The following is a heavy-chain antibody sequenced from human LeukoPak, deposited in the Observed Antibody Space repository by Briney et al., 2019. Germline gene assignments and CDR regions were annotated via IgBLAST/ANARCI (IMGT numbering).Heavy chain of an antibody. CDR2: ISGSGGST. V-gene: IGHV3-23*01. CDR3: ANSAGHYYGSG. J-gene: IGHJ4*02. D-gene: IGHD3-10*01. CDR1: GFTFSSYA. Sequence: GGSLRLSCAASGFTFSSYAMSWVRQAPGKGLEWVSAISGSGGSTYYADSVKGRFTISRGNSKNTLYLQMNSLRAEDTAVYYCANSAGHYYGSGWGQGTLVTVSS.